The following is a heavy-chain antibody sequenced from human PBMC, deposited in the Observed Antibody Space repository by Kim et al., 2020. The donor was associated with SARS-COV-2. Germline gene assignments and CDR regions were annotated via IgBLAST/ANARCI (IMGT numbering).Heavy chain of an antibody. CDR3: AHSIATSRGFDP. J-gene: IGHJ5*02. Sequence: RYSPSLKSRLTITKDTSKNQVVRTMTNMDPVDTATYYCAHSIATSRGFDPWGQGTLVTVSS. V-gene: IGHV2-5*01. D-gene: IGHD2-2*01.